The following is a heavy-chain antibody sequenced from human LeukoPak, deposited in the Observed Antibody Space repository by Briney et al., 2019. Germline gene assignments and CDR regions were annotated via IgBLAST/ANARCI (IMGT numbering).Heavy chain of an antibody. J-gene: IGHJ4*02. D-gene: IGHD2-8*02. CDR3: AREGYCSVTTCLRGTDY. Sequence: GSLRLSCAGSGFTFVNYALTWVRQAPGKGLEWISTISGSGNSTFYADSVKGRFTISRDNSKNTLSLQLNSLRAGDTALYYCAREGYCSVTTCLRGTDYWGQGTLVTVSS. V-gene: IGHV3-23*01. CDR2: ISGSGNST. CDR1: GFTFVNYA.